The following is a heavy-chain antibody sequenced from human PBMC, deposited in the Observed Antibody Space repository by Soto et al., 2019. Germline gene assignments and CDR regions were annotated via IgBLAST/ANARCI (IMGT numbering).Heavy chain of an antibody. CDR2: FDPEDGET. CDR1: GYTLTELS. D-gene: IGHD6-19*01. Sequence: ASVKVSWKVSGYTLTELSMHWVRQAPGKGLEWMGGFDPEDGETIYAQKFQGRVTLTDDTSTDTAYMELSSLGSEDTAVYYCATVRRYISGRHLDYWGQGTLVTVSS. J-gene: IGHJ4*02. V-gene: IGHV1-24*01. CDR3: ATVRRYISGRHLDY.